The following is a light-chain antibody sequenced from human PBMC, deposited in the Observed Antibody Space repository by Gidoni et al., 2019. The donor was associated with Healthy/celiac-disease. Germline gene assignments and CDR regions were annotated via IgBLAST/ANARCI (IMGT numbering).Light chain of an antibody. CDR2: DAS. Sequence: DSVLTQSPATLSLSPGDRATLSCRASQSVSSYLAWYQQKPGQAPRRLLYDASNRATGIPAMFSVSGSGTDFTLTSSSLAPEDFAVYYCQQRSNWLTFXGXTKVEIK. J-gene: IGKJ4*01. CDR1: QSVSSY. CDR3: QQRSNWLT. V-gene: IGKV3-11*01.